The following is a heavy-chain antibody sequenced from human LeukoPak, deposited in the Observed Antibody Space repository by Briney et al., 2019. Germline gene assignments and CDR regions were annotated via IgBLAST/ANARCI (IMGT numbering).Heavy chain of an antibody. J-gene: IGHJ4*02. CDR3: ARDSGYDSRDNDY. CDR1: GFTFSSYW. CDR2: IKQDGSEK. Sequence: GGSLRLSCAASGFTFSSYWMSWVRQAPGKGLEWVANIKQDGSEKYYVDSVKGRFTISRDNAKNSLYLQMNSLRAEDTAVYYCARDSGYDSRDNDYWGQGTLVSVSS. D-gene: IGHD5-12*01. V-gene: IGHV3-7*01.